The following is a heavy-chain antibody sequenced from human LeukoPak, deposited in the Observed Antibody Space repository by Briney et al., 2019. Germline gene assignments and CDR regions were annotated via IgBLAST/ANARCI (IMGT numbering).Heavy chain of an antibody. V-gene: IGHV3-20*01. J-gene: IGHJ3*02. D-gene: IGHD3-10*01. CDR2: INWNGGST. CDR3: ARVPYYYGSGSDAFDI. CDR1: GFTFDDYG. Sequence: GGSLRLSCAASGFTFDDYGMSWVRQAPGKGLEWVSGINWNGGSTGYADSVKGRFTISRDNAKNSLYLQMNSLRAEDTALYHCARVPYYYGSGSDAFDIWGQGRMVTVSS.